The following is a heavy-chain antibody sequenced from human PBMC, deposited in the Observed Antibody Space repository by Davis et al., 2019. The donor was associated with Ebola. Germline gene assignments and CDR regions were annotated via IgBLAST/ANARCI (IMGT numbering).Heavy chain of an antibody. J-gene: IGHJ2*01. Sequence: ASVKVSCKASGYTFTSYGISWVRQAPGQRLEWMGWINAGNGNTKYSQKFQGRVTITRDTSASTAYMELSSLRSEDTAVYYCARESPIGSYYPDWYFDLWGRGTLVTVSS. D-gene: IGHD1-26*01. CDR3: ARESPIGSYYPDWYFDL. V-gene: IGHV1-3*01. CDR1: GYTFTSYG. CDR2: INAGNGNT.